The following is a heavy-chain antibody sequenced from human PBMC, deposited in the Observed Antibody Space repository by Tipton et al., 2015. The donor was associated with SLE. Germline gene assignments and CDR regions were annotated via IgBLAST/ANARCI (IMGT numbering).Heavy chain of an antibody. CDR1: GFNFNYFA. D-gene: IGHD2-21*02. CDR2: MSGSGAST. Sequence: GSLRLSCAASGFNFNYFAMSWVRQAPGKGLEWVSAMSGSGASTYYADSVKGRFTISRDNSKNTVFLQMNSLTVDDTALYYCAKEVHIVVVTDWGQGPLVTVSS. J-gene: IGHJ4*02. V-gene: IGHV3-23*01. CDR3: AKEVHIVVVTD.